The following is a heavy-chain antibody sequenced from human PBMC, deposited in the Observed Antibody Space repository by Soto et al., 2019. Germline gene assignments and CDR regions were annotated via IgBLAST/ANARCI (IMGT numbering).Heavy chain of an antibody. V-gene: IGHV1-69*13. CDR2: IIPIFGTA. D-gene: IGHD5-12*01. Sequence: SVKVSCKASGGPFSGYAISWVRQAPGQGLEWMGGIIPIFGTANYAQKFQGRVTITADESTSTAYMELSSLRSEDTAVYYCAREGSKLSRTVANDYWGQGTLVTVSS. CDR1: GGPFSGYA. J-gene: IGHJ4*02. CDR3: AREGSKLSRTVANDY.